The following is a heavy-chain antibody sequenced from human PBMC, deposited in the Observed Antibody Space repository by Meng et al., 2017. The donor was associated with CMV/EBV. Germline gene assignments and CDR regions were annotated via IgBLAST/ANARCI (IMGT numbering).Heavy chain of an antibody. V-gene: IGHV1-69*05. Sequence: SVKVSCKASGGTFSSYDISWVRQAPGQGLEWMGGIIPIFGTANYAQKFQGRVTITTDESTSTAYMELSSLRSEDTAVYYCARARLGYCSSTSCYTMGWFDPWGQGTLVTVSS. CDR2: IIPIFGTA. D-gene: IGHD2-2*02. CDR1: GGTFSSYD. J-gene: IGHJ5*02. CDR3: ARARLGYCSSTSCYTMGWFDP.